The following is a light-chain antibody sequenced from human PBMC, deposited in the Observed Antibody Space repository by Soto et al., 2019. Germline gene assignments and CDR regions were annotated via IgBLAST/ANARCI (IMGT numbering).Light chain of an antibody. CDR3: QHYKVYPWK. CDR2: GVS. CDR1: QSIISS. J-gene: IGKJ1*01. V-gene: IGKV1-39*01. Sequence: DIQMTQSPSSLSASVGDKVTITCRASQSIISSLNWYHQKSGKAPKLLIYGVSRLQGGVPSRFSGSGSGIEFTLTISRLQPDDFATYYCQHYKVYPWKCGRGTKV.